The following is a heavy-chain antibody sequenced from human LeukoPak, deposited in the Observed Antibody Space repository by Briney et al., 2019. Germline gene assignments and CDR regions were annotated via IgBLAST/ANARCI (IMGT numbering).Heavy chain of an antibody. CDR1: GFTFSSYD. CDR3: ASGSGSYRTPYYYMDV. J-gene: IGHJ6*03. CDR2: IGTAGDT. Sequence: GGSLRLSCAASGFTFSSYDMHWVRQATGKGLEWVSAIGTAGDTYYPGSVKGRFTISRENAKNSLYLQMNSLRAGDTAVYYCASGSGSYRTPYYYMDVWGTGTTVTVSS. D-gene: IGHD3-10*01. V-gene: IGHV3-13*01.